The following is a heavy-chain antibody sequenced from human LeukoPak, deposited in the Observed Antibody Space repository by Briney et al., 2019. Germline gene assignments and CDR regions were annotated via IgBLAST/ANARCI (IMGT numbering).Heavy chain of an antibody. Sequence: PGGSLRLSCAASGFTFDDYAMHWVRQAPGKSLEWVSVIYWDGGTTYYADSVKGRFTISRDNSKNSLYLQMNSLRAEDTALYYCAKDQGYNRDGYNWAFDYWGQGTLVTVSS. CDR1: GFTFDDYA. V-gene: IGHV3-43D*03. J-gene: IGHJ4*02. D-gene: IGHD5-24*01. CDR3: AKDQGYNRDGYNWAFDY. CDR2: IYWDGGTT.